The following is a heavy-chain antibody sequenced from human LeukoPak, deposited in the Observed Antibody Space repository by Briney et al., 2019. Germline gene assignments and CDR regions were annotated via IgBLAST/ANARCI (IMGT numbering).Heavy chain of an antibody. D-gene: IGHD3-10*01. CDR1: GFTFSDHY. Sequence: GGSLRPSCAASGFTFSDHYMDWVRQAPGKGLEWVGRTRNKANSYTTEYAASVKGRFTISRDDSKNSLYLQMNSLKTEDTAVYYCASLMVRGVIRPGYYYGMDVWGKGTTVTVSS. V-gene: IGHV3-72*01. CDR3: ASLMVRGVIRPGYYYGMDV. CDR2: TRNKANSYTT. J-gene: IGHJ6*04.